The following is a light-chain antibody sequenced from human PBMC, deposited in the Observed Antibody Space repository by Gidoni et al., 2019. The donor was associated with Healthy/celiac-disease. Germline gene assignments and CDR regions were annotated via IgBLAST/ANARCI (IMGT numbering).Light chain of an antibody. V-gene: IGLV3-25*03. CDR1: ALPKQY. CDR3: QSADSSGTYQV. CDR2: KDS. Sequence: SYELTQPPSVSVSPGHTARITCSGDALPKQYAYWSQQKPGQAPVLGIYKDSERPSGIPERFSGSSSGTTVTLTISGVQAEDEADYYCQSADSSGTYQVFGGGTKLTVL. J-gene: IGLJ3*02.